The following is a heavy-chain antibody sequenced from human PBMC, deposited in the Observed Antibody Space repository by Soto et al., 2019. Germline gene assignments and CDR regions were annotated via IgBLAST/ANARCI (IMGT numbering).Heavy chain of an antibody. V-gene: IGHV1-3*01. CDR1: GYTFTSYA. CDR2: INAGNGNT. CDR3: AGEYCSGGSCPLYYGMDV. D-gene: IGHD2-15*01. J-gene: IGHJ6*02. Sequence: QVQLVQSGAEVKKPGASVKVSCKASGYTFTSYAMHWVRQAPGQRLEWMGWINAGNGNTKYSQKFQGRVTITRDTSASTAYMELSSLRSEDTAVYYCAGEYCSGGSCPLYYGMDVWGQGTTVTVSS.